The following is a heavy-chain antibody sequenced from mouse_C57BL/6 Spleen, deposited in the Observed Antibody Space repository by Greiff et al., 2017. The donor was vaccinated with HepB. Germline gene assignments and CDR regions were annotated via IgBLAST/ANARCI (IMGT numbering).Heavy chain of an antibody. V-gene: IGHV5-17*01. Sequence: EVRLVESGGGLVKPGGSLKLSCAASGFTFSDYGMHWVRQAPEKGLEWVAYISSGSSTIYYADTVKGRFTISRDNAKNTLFLQMTSLRSEDTAMYYCARTIDYYGSSPYAMDYWGQGTSVTVSS. D-gene: IGHD1-1*01. CDR3: ARTIDYYGSSPYAMDY. CDR1: GFTFSDYG. CDR2: ISSGSSTI. J-gene: IGHJ4*01.